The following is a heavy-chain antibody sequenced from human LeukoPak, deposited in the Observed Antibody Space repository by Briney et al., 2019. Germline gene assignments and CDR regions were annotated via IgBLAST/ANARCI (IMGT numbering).Heavy chain of an antibody. Sequence: ASVKVSCKASGYTFTSYYMHWVRQAPGQGLEWMGIINPSGGSTSYAQKFQGRVTMTRDMSTSTVYMELSSLRSEDTAVYYCARGKVVRGSTNNWFDPWGQGTLVTVSS. CDR3: ARGKVVRGSTNNWFDP. V-gene: IGHV1-46*01. CDR1: GYTFTSYY. D-gene: IGHD2-2*01. CDR2: INPSGGST. J-gene: IGHJ5*02.